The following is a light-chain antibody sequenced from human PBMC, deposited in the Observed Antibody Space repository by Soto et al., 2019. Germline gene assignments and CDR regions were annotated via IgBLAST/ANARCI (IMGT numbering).Light chain of an antibody. J-gene: IGLJ2*01. CDR3: QTWGTGIQV. V-gene: IGLV4-69*01. CDR2: LVSDGSH. Sequence: QLVLTQSPSASASLGASVKLTCTLSSGHSSYAIAWHQQQPEKGPRYLMKLVSDGSHTKGDGIPDRFSGSSSGAERYLTITSLKSGDEADYYCQTWGTGIQVFGGGTQLTVL. CDR1: SGHSSYA.